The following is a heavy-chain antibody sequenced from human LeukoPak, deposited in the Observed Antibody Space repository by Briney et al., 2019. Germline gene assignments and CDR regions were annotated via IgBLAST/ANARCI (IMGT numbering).Heavy chain of an antibody. J-gene: IGHJ3*02. D-gene: IGHD3-10*01. Sequence: SETLSLTCTVSGGSISSSSYYWSWIRQPPGKGLEWIGYIYYSGSTNYNPSLKSRVTISVDTSKNQFSLKLSSVTAADTAVYYCAREIGRFGEKDDAFDIWGQGTMVTVSS. CDR2: IYYSGST. V-gene: IGHV4-61*01. CDR3: AREIGRFGEKDDAFDI. CDR1: GGSISSSSYY.